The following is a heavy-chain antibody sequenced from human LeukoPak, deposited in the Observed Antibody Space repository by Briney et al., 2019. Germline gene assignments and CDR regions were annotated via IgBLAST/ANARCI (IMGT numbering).Heavy chain of an antibody. J-gene: IGHJ6*02. CDR1: GLRFSDQY. Sequence: GGSLRLSCAASGLRFSDQYMIWIRQTPGKGLEWVSFISGSGANRFYADSMKGRFTISKDNTKNSLYLQMNSLRAEDTAIYYCATLHFYAMGVWGQGTTVTVS. CDR3: ATLHFYAMGV. V-gene: IGHV3-11*01. CDR2: ISGSGANR.